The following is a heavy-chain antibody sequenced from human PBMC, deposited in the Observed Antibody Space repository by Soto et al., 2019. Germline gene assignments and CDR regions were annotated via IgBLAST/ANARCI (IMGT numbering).Heavy chain of an antibody. D-gene: IGHD3-10*02. V-gene: IGHV3-30*03. CDR1: GFTFSTYG. CDR2: ISYDGSNK. CDR3: VADYVATDTFDI. J-gene: IGHJ3*02. Sequence: QVQLVESGGGVVQPGRFLRLSCAASGFTFSTYGIHWVRQAPGKGLEWVAVISYDGSNKYYADSVKGRFTISRDNSKNTLYLQMNSLRAEDTAVYYCVADYVATDTFDIWGQGTMVTVSS.